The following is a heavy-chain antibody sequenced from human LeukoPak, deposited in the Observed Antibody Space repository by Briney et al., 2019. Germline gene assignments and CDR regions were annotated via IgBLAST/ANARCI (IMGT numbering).Heavy chain of an antibody. Sequence: PGGSLRLSCAGSGFTVSSNYMAWVRQAPGKGLEWVSTIYGGGGTYYGDSVRGRFTISRDNSKNTLYLQMNSLRAEDTAVYYCARDGPGGAFDIWGQGTMVTVSS. CDR1: GFTVSSNY. CDR3: ARDGPGGAFDI. J-gene: IGHJ3*02. V-gene: IGHV3-53*01. CDR2: IYGGGGT.